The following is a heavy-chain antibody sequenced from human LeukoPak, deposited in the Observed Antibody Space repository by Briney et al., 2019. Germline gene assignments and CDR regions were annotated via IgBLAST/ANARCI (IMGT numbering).Heavy chain of an antibody. D-gene: IGHD6-19*01. J-gene: IGHJ3*02. Sequence: SETLSLTCAVYGGSFSGYYWSWIRQPPGKGLEWIGEINHSGSTNYNPSLKSRVTISVDTSKNQFSLKLSSVTAADTAVYYCARDDSSSDHDAFDIWGQGTMVTVSS. CDR2: INHSGST. CDR3: ARDDSSSDHDAFDI. CDR1: GGSFSGYY. V-gene: IGHV4-34*01.